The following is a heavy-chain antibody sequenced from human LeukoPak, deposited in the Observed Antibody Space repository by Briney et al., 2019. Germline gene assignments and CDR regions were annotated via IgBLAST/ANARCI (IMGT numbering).Heavy chain of an antibody. D-gene: IGHD3-3*01. CDR1: GYTFTGYY. CDR3: ARDGNYDFWSGYYEYNWFDP. J-gene: IGHJ5*02. V-gene: IGHV1-2*02. CDR2: INPNSGGT. Sequence: PVASVKVSCKASGYTFTGYYMHWVRQAPGQGLEWMGWINPNSGGTNYAQKFQGRVTMTRDTSISTAYMELSRLRSDDTAVYCCARDGNYDFWSGYYEYNWFDPWGQGTLVTVSS.